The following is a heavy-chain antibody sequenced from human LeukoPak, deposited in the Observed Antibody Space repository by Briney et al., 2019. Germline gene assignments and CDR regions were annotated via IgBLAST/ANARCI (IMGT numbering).Heavy chain of an antibody. CDR1: GFTFSSYG. V-gene: IGHV3-30*18. CDR2: ISYDGSNE. Sequence: PGRSLRLSCAASGFTFSSYGMHWVRQAPGKGLEWVAVISYDGSNEYYADSVKGRFTISRDNSKNTLYLQMNSLRAEDTAVYYCAKDATDGYFDYWGQGTLVTVSS. J-gene: IGHJ4*02. D-gene: IGHD2-15*01. CDR3: AKDATDGYFDY.